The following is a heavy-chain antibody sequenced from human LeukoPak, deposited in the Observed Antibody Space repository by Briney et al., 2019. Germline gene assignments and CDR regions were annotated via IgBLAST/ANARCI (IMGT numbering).Heavy chain of an antibody. CDR2: IGTAGDT. V-gene: IGHV3-13*01. CDR1: GFTFSGYD. J-gene: IGHJ2*01. CDR3: AREFGGTFWYFDL. D-gene: IGHD3-16*01. Sequence: PGGSLRLSCAASGFTFSGYDMHWVRQATGKGLEWVSRIGTAGDTYYAVSVKGRFTISRENAKNSLYPQMNRLRDGDTAVYYCAREFGGTFWYFDLWGRGTPVTVSS.